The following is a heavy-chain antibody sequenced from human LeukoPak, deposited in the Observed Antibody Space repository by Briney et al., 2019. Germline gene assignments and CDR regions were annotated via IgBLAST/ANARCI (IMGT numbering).Heavy chain of an antibody. J-gene: IGHJ4*02. CDR2: ISGRDSTT. CDR1: GFTFSSYA. Sequence: GGSLRLSCAASGFTFSSYAMSWVRQAPGKGLEWVSGISGRDSTTYYADSVKGRFTISRENSKNTLYLKMNNLRAEDTAVYYCAKDGVPSRWFGRNYFDYWGQGTLVTVSS. V-gene: IGHV3-23*01. D-gene: IGHD3-10*01. CDR3: AKDGVPSRWFGRNYFDY.